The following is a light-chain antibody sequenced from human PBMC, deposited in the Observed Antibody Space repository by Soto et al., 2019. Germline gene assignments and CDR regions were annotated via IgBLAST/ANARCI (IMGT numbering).Light chain of an antibody. CDR1: QSLTSSF. J-gene: IGKJ4*01. Sequence: EILLAQSPGTLSLSPGDRATLSCRAIQSLTSSFLAWYQQKPGQTPRLLIYGASIRATDIPDRFSGSGSGTDFTLTISRLEPEDFAVYFCQQYGRLPLSFGGGTKVDIK. V-gene: IGKV3-20*01. CDR3: QQYGRLPLS. CDR2: GAS.